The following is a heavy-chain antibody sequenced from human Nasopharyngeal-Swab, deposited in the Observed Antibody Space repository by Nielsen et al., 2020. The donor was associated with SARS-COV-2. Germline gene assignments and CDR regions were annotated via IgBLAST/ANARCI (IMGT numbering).Heavy chain of an antibody. D-gene: IGHD6-19*01. J-gene: IGHJ4*02. CDR3: LPRGTDASGWPRYFDY. CDR2: ITSSGTTI. V-gene: IGHV3-48*03. CDR1: GITFRAYE. Sequence: LSLTCAASGITFRAYELNWVRQAPGEGLEWVSYITSSGTTIYYADSVRGRFTISRDNAKNSLFLQMDSLRAEDTAVYYCLPRGTDASGWPRYFDYWGQGTLVTVSS.